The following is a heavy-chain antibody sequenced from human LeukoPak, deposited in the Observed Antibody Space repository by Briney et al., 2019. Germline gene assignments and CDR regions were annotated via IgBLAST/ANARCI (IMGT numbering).Heavy chain of an antibody. V-gene: IGHV4-59*01. CDR2: IYYSGST. D-gene: IGHD1-26*01. CDR3: ARSAVGTTVDY. CDR1: GGSISSYY. J-gene: IGHJ4*02. Sequence: SETLSLTCTVSGGSISSYYWSWIRQPPGKGLEWIGHIYYSGSTNYNPSLKSRVTISVDTSKNQFSLKLSSVTAADTAVYYCARSAVGTTVDYWGQGTLVTVPS.